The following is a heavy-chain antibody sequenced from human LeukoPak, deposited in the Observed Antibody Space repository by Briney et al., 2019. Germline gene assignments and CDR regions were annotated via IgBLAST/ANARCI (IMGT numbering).Heavy chain of an antibody. CDR1: GFTFSSYS. Sequence: GGSLRLSCAASGFTFSSYSMNWVRQAPGKGLEWVSSISSSSSYIYYADSVKGRFTISRDNAKNSLYLQMNGLRAEDTAVYYCARDIVVVGFDYWGQGTLVTVSS. D-gene: IGHD3-22*01. CDR3: ARDIVVVGFDY. CDR2: ISSSSSYI. V-gene: IGHV3-21*01. J-gene: IGHJ4*02.